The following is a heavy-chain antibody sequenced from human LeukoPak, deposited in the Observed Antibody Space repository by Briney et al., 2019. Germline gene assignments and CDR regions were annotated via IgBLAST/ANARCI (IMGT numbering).Heavy chain of an antibody. Sequence: ASVKVSCKAFGYTFTGYYMHWVRQAPGQGLEWMGWINPNSGSTNYAQKFQGWVTMTRDTSISTAYMELSRLRSDGTAVYYCARCRMRSSGWPTSRRNYYYYYGMDVWGQGTTVTVSS. CDR2: INPNSGST. CDR3: ARCRMRSSGWPTSRRNYYYYYGMDV. CDR1: GYTFTGYY. J-gene: IGHJ6*02. V-gene: IGHV1-2*04. D-gene: IGHD6-19*01.